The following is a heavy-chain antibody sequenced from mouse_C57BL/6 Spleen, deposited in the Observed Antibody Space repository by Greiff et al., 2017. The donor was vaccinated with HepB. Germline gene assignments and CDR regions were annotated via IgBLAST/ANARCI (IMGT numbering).Heavy chain of an antibody. V-gene: IGHV1-76*01. J-gene: IGHJ2*01. D-gene: IGHD3-2*02. CDR1: GYTFTDYY. CDR2: IYPGSGNT. CDR3: AREGSSGYVDY. Sequence: VQLQQSGAELVRPGASVKLSCKASGYTFTDYYINWVKQRPGQGLEWIARIYPGSGNTYYNEKFKGKATLTAEKSSSTAYMQLSSLTSEDSAVYFCAREGSSGYVDYWGQGTTLTVSS.